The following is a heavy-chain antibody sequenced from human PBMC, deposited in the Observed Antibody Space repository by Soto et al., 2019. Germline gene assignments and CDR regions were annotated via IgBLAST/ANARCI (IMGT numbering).Heavy chain of an antibody. CDR1: GFTFSSYS. D-gene: IGHD3-3*01. Sequence: GGSLRLSCAASGFTFSSYSMNWVRQAPGKGLEWVSYISSSSSTIYYADSVKGRFTISRDNAKNSLYLQMNSLRDEDTAVYYCARDRSIFGVADAFDIWGQGTMVTVSS. J-gene: IGHJ3*02. V-gene: IGHV3-48*02. CDR3: ARDRSIFGVADAFDI. CDR2: ISSSSSTI.